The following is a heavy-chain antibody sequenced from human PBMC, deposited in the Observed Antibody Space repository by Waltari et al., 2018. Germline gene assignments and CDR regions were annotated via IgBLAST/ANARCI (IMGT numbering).Heavy chain of an antibody. Sequence: EVQLVESGGGLVQPGGSLRLSCAASGFTFSTYAMPWVRQAPGKGLEYVSSITRNGDTTYYANSVTGRFTISRDNSKNTLYLQMGSLRVDDMAVYYCARDKVGSADYWGQGTLDTVSS. J-gene: IGHJ4*02. D-gene: IGHD1-26*01. CDR3: ARDKVGSADY. CDR1: GFTFSTYA. V-gene: IGHV3-64*01. CDR2: ITRNGDTT.